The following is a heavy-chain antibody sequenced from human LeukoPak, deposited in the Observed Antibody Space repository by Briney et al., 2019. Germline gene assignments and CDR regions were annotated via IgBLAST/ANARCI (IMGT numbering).Heavy chain of an antibody. J-gene: IGHJ5*02. D-gene: IGHD6-13*01. CDR2: ISGSGGGT. CDR3: AKGPAAGPGFDP. V-gene: IGHV3-23*01. CDR1: GITLSNYA. Sequence: GGSLRLSCAVSGITLSNYAMSWVRQAPGKGLEWVAGISGSGGGTHYADSVKGRFTISRDNSKNTLYLQMNSLRAEDTAVYYCAKGPAAGPGFDPWGQGTLVTVSS.